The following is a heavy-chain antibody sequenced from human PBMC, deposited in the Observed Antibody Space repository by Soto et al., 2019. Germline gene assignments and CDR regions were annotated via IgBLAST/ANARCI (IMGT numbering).Heavy chain of an antibody. CDR3: AREGGEVQLERPGGFDY. J-gene: IGHJ4*02. CDR1: GYTFTSYG. V-gene: IGHV1-18*01. D-gene: IGHD1-1*01. Sequence: QVQLVQSGAEVKKPGASVKVSCKASGYTFTSYGISWVRQAPGQGLDWMGWISAYNGNTNYAQKLQGRVTMTTDTSTSTAYRELRSLRSDDTAVYYCAREGGEVQLERPGGFDYWGQGTLVTVSS. CDR2: ISAYNGNT.